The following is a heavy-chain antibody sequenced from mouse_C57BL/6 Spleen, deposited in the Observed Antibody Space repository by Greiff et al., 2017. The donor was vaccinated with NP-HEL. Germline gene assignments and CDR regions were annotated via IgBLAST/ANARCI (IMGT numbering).Heavy chain of an antibody. CDR1: GYTFTSYW. Sequence: QVQLQQPGAELVKPGASVKLSCKASGYTFTSYWMHWVKQRPGQGLEWIGMIHPNSGSTNYNEKFKSKATLTVDKSSSTAYMQLSSLTSEDSAVYYCARGIIFMIPYYAMDYWGQGTSVTVSS. D-gene: IGHD2-4*01. CDR2: IHPNSGST. J-gene: IGHJ4*01. CDR3: ARGIIFMIPYYAMDY. V-gene: IGHV1-64*01.